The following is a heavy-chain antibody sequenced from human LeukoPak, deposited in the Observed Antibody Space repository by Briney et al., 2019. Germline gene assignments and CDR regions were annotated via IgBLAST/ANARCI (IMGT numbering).Heavy chain of an antibody. CDR2: IYPGDSDT. CDR1: GYSFTSYW. CDR3: ARRPSPDTSDYYDSSGYWYYFDY. Sequence: HGESLKISCKGSGYSFTSYWIGWVRQMPGKDLEWMGIIYPGDSDTRYSPSFQGQVTISADKSISTAYLQWSSLKASDTAMYYCARRPSPDTSDYYDSSGYWYYFDYWGQGTLVTVSS. D-gene: IGHD3-22*01. V-gene: IGHV5-51*01. J-gene: IGHJ4*02.